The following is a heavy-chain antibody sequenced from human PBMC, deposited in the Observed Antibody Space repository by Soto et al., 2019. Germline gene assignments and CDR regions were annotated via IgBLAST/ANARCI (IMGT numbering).Heavy chain of an antibody. Sequence: QVQLQESGPGLVKPSQTLSLTCTVSGGSISSGNYYWSWIRQHPGKGLEWIGYIYYSGSTYYNPSLKRRVTITVDTSKNHFSLKLSSVTAADTAVYYCASTYYNASSGPFDYWGQGTLVTVSS. V-gene: IGHV4-31*03. D-gene: IGHD3-22*01. CDR1: GGSISSGNYY. CDR3: ASTYYNASSGPFDY. CDR2: IYYSGST. J-gene: IGHJ4*02.